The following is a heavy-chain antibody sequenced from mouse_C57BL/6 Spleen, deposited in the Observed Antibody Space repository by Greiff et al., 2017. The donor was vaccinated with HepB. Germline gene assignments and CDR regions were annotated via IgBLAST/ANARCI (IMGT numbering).Heavy chain of an antibody. Sequence: VQGVESGAELVRPGTSVKVSCKASGYAFTNYLIEWVKQRPGQGLEWIGVINPGSGGTNYNEKFKGKATLTADKSSSTAYMQLSSLTSEDSAVYFCARSLVITTVIDYWGQGTTLTVSS. CDR2: INPGSGGT. D-gene: IGHD1-1*01. CDR3: ARSLVITTVIDY. J-gene: IGHJ2*01. V-gene: IGHV1-54*01. CDR1: GYAFTNYL.